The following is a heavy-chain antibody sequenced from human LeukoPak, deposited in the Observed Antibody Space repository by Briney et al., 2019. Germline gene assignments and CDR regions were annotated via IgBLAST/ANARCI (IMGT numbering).Heavy chain of an antibody. D-gene: IGHD3-22*01. CDR1: GGSISSGDYY. CDR3: ARALHYYDSPYYFDY. J-gene: IGHJ4*02. V-gene: IGHV4-30-4*01. Sequence: SETLSLTCTVSGGSISSGDYYWSWIRQPPGKGLEWIGYIYYSGSTYYNPSLKSRVTISVDRSKNQFSLKLSSVTAADTAVYYCARALHYYDSPYYFDYWGQGTLVTVSS. CDR2: IYYSGST.